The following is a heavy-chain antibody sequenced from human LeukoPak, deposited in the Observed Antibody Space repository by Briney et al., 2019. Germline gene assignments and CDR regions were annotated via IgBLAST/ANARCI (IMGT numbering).Heavy chain of an antibody. J-gene: IGHJ4*02. Sequence: GESLKISCQGSGSSFTSYWIGWVRQLPGKGLEWMGIIYPGDSDTRYSPSFQGQVTISADKSISTAYLQWSSLKASDTAMYYCARLWMVPAAVDYWGQGTLVTVSS. CDR1: GSSFTSYW. V-gene: IGHV5-51*01. CDR3: ARLWMVPAAVDY. D-gene: IGHD2-2*01. CDR2: IYPGDSDT.